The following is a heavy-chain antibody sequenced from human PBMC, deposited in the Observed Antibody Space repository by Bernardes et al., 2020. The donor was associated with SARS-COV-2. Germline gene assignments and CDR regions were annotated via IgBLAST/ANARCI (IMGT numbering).Heavy chain of an antibody. Sequence: SETLSLTCTLPCPSVSSAGYSCSWIRQPPGKGLECIGYFYYSWNTNNNPSLKSRVTIPLDTSKNQFSRKLSSVTAADTAVYYCARFRGFLFHALDPWGQGTLVIVSS. J-gene: IGHJ5*02. CDR2: FYYSWNT. CDR1: CPSVSSAGYS. CDR3: ARFRGFLFHALDP. V-gene: IGHV4-61*08.